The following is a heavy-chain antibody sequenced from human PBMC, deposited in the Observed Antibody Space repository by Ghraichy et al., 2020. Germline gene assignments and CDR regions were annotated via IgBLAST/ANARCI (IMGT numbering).Heavy chain of an antibody. V-gene: IGHV1-8*01. CDR3: ARADGSIAAALE. CDR2: MNPNSGNT. D-gene: IGHD6-13*01. CDR1: GYTFTSYD. J-gene: IGHJ4*02. Sequence: ASVKVSCKASGYTFTSYDINWVRQATGQGLEWMGWMNPNSGNTGYAQKFQGRVTMTRNTSISTAYMELSSLRSEDTAVYYCARADGSIAAALEWGQGTLVTVSS.